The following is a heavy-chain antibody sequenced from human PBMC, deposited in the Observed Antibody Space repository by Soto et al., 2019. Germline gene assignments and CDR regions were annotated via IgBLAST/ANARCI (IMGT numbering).Heavy chain of an antibody. CDR1: GFTFSTYT. CDR3: ATDHPFPVDY. D-gene: IGHD3-16*01. Sequence: GGSLRLSCVASGFTFSTYTMNWVRQAPGKGLEWVSSISGGGNYIYYADSVKGRFNISRDNAKNSLYLQMNGLRAEDTAVYYWATDHPFPVDYWGQGALVTVSS. V-gene: IGHV3-21*04. J-gene: IGHJ4*02. CDR2: ISGGGNYI.